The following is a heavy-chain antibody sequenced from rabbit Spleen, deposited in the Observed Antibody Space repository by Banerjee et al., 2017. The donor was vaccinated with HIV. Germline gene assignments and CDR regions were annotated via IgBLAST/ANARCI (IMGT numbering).Heavy chain of an antibody. D-gene: IGHD6-1*01. CDR2: IYTGSGST. J-gene: IGHJ4*01. V-gene: IGHV1S40*01. Sequence: QSLEESGGDLVKPVASLTLTCTASGFSFSSNYWICWVRQAPGKGLEWIGCIYTGSGSTYYATWAKGRFTISKTSSTTVTLQMTGLTAADTATYFCARDGDGGAYDFYLWGPGTLVTVS. CDR1: GFSFSSNYW. CDR3: ARDGDGGAYDFYL.